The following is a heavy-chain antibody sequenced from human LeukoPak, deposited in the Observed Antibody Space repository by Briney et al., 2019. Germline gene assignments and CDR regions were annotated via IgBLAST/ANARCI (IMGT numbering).Heavy chain of an antibody. CDR2: ISGRSADI. Sequence: GGSLRLSRAASGFTFSSYAMNWVRQAPGKGLEWVSSISGRSADIYYADSVKGRFTISRDNAKNSVFLQMNNVRAEDTAVYYCSRLSAMLRGPEAFYYFEYWGQGALVTVSS. CDR3: SRLSAMLRGPEAFYYFEY. V-gene: IGHV3-21*06. J-gene: IGHJ4*02. D-gene: IGHD3-10*01. CDR1: GFTFSSYA.